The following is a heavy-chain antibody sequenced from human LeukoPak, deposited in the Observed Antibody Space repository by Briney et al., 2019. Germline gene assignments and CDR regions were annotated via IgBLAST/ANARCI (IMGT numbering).Heavy chain of an antibody. CDR3: AKGGRSDIKYGMDV. CDR1: GFTFSSYA. D-gene: IGHD3-3*01. V-gene: IGHV3-23*01. Sequence: GGSLRLSCAASGFTFSSYAMNWVRQAPGKGLEWVSGISGSAGSTYYADSVKGRLSISRDNSKNSLYLQMNSLRAEDTAVYYCAKGGRSDIKYGMDVWGQGTTVTVSS. J-gene: IGHJ6*02. CDR2: ISGSAGST.